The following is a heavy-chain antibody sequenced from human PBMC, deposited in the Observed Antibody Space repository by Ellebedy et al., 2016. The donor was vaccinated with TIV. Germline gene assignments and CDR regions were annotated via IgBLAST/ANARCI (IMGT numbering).Heavy chain of an antibody. J-gene: IGHJ4*02. Sequence: GESLKISCAASGFTFTTYWMSWVRQAPGKGLEWVANMNQVGSEKYYVDSGKGRFTISRDNAQNSLYLHMNNLRAEDTAVYYCARDPNSPGDTGYGDYWGQGVVVTVST. CDR1: GFTFTTYW. CDR2: MNQVGSEK. D-gene: IGHD5-12*01. V-gene: IGHV3-7*03. CDR3: ARDPNSPGDTGYGDY.